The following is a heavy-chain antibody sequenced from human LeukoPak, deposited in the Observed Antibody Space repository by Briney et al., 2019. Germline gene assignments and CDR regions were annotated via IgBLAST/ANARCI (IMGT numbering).Heavy chain of an antibody. CDR1: GFTFSSYA. CDR3: AKVIAVAGTFVYYYYYGMDV. D-gene: IGHD6-19*01. CDR2: ISGSGGST. V-gene: IGHV3-23*01. Sequence: PGGSLRLSCAASGFTFSSYAMSWVRQAPGKGLEWVSAISGSGGSTYYADSVKGRFTISRDNSKNTLYLQMNSLRAEDTAVYYCAKVIAVAGTFVYYYYYGMDVWGQGTTVTVSS. J-gene: IGHJ6*02.